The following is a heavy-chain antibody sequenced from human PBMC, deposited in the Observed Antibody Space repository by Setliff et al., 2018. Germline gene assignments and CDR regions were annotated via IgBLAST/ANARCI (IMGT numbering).Heavy chain of an antibody. CDR2: ILYDGSNE. CDR3: ARDLTSSWYAGSAY. D-gene: IGHD6-13*01. J-gene: IGHJ4*02. V-gene: IGHV3-30*04. Sequence: GGSLRLSCEASGFTFSHHPMHWVRQAPGKGLEWVAVILYDGSNEYYADSVKGRFTISRDNSKDTLYLQMNSLRVDDTAVYYCARDLTSSWYAGSAYWGQRTLVTVSS. CDR1: GFTFSHHP.